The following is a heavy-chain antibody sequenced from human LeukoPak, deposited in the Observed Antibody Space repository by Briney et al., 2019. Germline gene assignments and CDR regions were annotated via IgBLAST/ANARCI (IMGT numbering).Heavy chain of an antibody. CDR3: ERAYGSGSPSADV. CDR1: GDSINAYY. J-gene: IGHJ6*02. D-gene: IGHD3-10*01. Sequence: DPSETLSLTCTVSGDSINAYYWGWIRQPPGKGLEWVGYIYFSGTTKYNPSLESRVTISVKTSKNQFSLNLSSLTAADTPLYYCERAYGSGSPSADVWGQGTTVTVSS. V-gene: IGHV4-59*12. CDR2: IYFSGTT.